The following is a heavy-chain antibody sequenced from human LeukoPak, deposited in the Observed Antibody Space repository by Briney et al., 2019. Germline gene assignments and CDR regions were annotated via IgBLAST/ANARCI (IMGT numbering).Heavy chain of an antibody. J-gene: IGHJ3*02. CDR2: FDPEDGET. CDR1: GYTLTELS. CDR3: ATTIPSGSYYEMWAFDI. D-gene: IGHD1-26*01. Sequence: ASVKVSCKVSGYTLTELSMHWVRQAPGKGLEWMGGFDPEDGETIYAQKFQGRVTMTEDTSTAPAYLELSRLRSEDTAVYYCATTIPSGSYYEMWAFDIWGQGTMVTVSS. V-gene: IGHV1-24*01.